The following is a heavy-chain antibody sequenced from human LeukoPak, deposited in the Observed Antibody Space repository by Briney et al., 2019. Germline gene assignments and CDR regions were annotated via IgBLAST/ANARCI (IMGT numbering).Heavy chain of an antibody. D-gene: IGHD2-8*01. CDR1: GGSISSSSYY. V-gene: IGHV4-39*01. CDR3: MGYATATASFDY. J-gene: IGHJ4*02. Sequence: SETLSLTCTVSGGSISSSSYYWGWIRQPPGKGLEWIGSNYYSGSTYYNPSLKSRVTISVDTSKNQSSLELSSVTAADTAVYYCMGYATATASFDYWGQGTLVAVSS. CDR2: NYYSGST.